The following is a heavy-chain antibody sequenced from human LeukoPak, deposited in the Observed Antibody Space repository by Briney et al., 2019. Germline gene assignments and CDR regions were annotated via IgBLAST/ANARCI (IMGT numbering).Heavy chain of an antibody. CDR1: GGSISSGGYS. CDR2: IYHSGST. CDR3: ARDDILVVPAATAPGENYYYGMDV. V-gene: IGHV4-30-2*01. D-gene: IGHD2-2*01. Sequence: SETLSLTCAVSGGSISSGGYSWSWIRQPPGKGLEWIGYIYHSGSTYYNPSLKSRVTISVDTSNNQFSLKLTSVTAADTAVYYCARDDILVVPAATAPGENYYYGMDVWGQGTTVTVSS. J-gene: IGHJ6*02.